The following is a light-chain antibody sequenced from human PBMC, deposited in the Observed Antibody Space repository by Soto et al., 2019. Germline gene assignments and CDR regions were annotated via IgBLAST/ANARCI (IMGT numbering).Light chain of an antibody. J-gene: IGKJ5*01. Sequence: EMVLTQSPATLSLSPGERATHSCRASQSVSSYLAWYQQKPGQAPRLLIYGASNRATGIPARFSGSGSGTDFTLTISSLEPEDFAVYYCQQRSNWPTITFGQGTRLEIK. CDR3: QQRSNWPTIT. V-gene: IGKV3-11*01. CDR1: QSVSSY. CDR2: GAS.